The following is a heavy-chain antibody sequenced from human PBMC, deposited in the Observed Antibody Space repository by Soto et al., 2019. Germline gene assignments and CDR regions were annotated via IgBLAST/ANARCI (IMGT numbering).Heavy chain of an antibody. CDR2: TDYRSKWYN. J-gene: IGHJ5*02. D-gene: IGHD3-3*01. Sequence: PSQTLSLTCAISGDSVSSNSAAWNWIRQSPSKGLEWLGRTDYRSKWYNDYAVSVKSRITINADTSKNQFSLQLSAVTPGDTAVYYCARVGYDFWSGYFTFYWFDPWGQGTLVTVSS. CDR1: GDSVSSNSAA. V-gene: IGHV6-1*01. CDR3: ARVGYDFWSGYFTFYWFDP.